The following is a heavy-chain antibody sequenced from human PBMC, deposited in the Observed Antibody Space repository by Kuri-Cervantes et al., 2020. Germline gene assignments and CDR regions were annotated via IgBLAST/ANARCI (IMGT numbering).Heavy chain of an antibody. Sequence: GESLKISCAASGFTFSSYAMHWVRQAPGKGLEWVAVISYDGSNKYYADSVKGRFTISRDNSKNTLYLQMNSLRAEDTAVYYCARIRNWFDPWGQGTLVTVSS. V-gene: IGHV3-30-3*01. D-gene: IGHD3-16*01. CDR2: ISYDGSNK. J-gene: IGHJ5*02. CDR1: GFTFSSYA. CDR3: ARIRNWFDP.